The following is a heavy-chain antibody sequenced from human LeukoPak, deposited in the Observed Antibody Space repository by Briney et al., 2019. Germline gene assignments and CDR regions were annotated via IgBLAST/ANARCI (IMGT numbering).Heavy chain of an antibody. Sequence: SETLSLTCTVSGGSISSYYWSWIRQPPGKGLEWIGYIYYSGSTNYSPSLKSRVTISVDTSKNQFSLKLTSVTAADTAVYYCARDPSASKGFFHHWGQGTLVTVSS. V-gene: IGHV4-59*01. J-gene: IGHJ1*01. CDR3: ARDPSASKGFFHH. CDR2: IYYSGST. CDR1: GGSISSYY.